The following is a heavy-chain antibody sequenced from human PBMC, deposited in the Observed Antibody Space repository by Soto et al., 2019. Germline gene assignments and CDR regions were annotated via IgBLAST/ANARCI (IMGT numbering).Heavy chain of an antibody. J-gene: IGHJ4*02. D-gene: IGHD1-26*01. V-gene: IGHV1-3*01. CDR2: INAGNGNT. CDR1: GYTFTSYA. Sequence: QVQLVQSGAEVKKPGASVKVSCKASGYTFTSYAMHWVRQAPGQRLEWMGWINAGNGNTKYSQKFQGRVTITRDTSASTAYMELSSLRSEDTAVYYCARVLFIVGATMTLGHWGQGTLVTVSS. CDR3: ARVLFIVGATMTLGH.